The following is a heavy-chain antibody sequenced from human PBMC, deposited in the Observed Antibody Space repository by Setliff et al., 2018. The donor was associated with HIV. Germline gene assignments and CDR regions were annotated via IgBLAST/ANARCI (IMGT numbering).Heavy chain of an antibody. CDR3: AQAVNFDY. Sequence: PCDTQSLTCTVSGDSISYDYWSWTRQPPGKGLEGMGYIHDSGSTNYNPSLKSRVTITVDTSKYHFSLMLTSVTAADTAIYYCAQAVNFDYWGQGTQVTVSS. J-gene: IGHJ4*02. CDR2: IHDSGST. CDR1: GDSISYDY. D-gene: IGHD4-4*01. V-gene: IGHV4-59*07.